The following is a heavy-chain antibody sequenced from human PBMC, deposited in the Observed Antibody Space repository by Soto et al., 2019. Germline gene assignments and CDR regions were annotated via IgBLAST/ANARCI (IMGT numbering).Heavy chain of an antibody. J-gene: IGHJ4*02. D-gene: IGHD1-7*01. CDR1: GGTFSSYA. CDR3: ARDPGRPLITGTTD. V-gene: IGHV1-69*06. Sequence: SVKVSCKASGGTFSSYAISWVRQASGQGREWMGGIIPIFGTANYAQKFQGRVTITADKSTSTAYMELSSLRSEDTAVYYCARDPGRPLITGTTDWGQGTLVTV. CDR2: IIPIFGTA.